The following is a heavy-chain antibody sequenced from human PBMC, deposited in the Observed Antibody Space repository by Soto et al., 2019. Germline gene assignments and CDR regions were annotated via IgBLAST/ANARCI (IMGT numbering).Heavy chain of an antibody. CDR3: ARDRGAVAGLYYYYGMDV. D-gene: IGHD6-19*01. V-gene: IGHV6-1*01. CDR1: GDSVSSSSAA. Sequence: PSLTLSLTCVISGDSVSSSSAAWKWIRQSPSRGLEWLGRTYYGPKWYNEYAVSVKSRTTINPATTNNQYSLQLNYVTPEDTAVYYCARDRGAVAGLYYYYGMDVWGQGTPVTVSS. CDR2: TYYGPKWYN. J-gene: IGHJ6*02.